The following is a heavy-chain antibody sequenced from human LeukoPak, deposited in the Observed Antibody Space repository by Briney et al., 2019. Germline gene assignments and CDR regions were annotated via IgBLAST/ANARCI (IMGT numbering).Heavy chain of an antibody. CDR3: ARGGVGFGHYYYYYYMDV. CDR2: TYYRSKWYN. D-gene: IGHD3-10*01. V-gene: IGHV6-1*01. CDR1: GDSVSSNSAA. J-gene: IGHJ6*03. Sequence: SQTLSLTCAISGDSVSSNSAAWNWIRQSPSRGLEWLGRTYYRSKWYNDYAVSVKSRITINPDTSKNQFSLQLNSVTPEDTAVYYCARGGVGFGHYYYYYYMDVWGKGTTVTISS.